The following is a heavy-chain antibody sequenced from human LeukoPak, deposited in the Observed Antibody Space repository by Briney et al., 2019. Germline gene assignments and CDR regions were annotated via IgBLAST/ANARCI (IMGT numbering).Heavy chain of an antibody. CDR2: INSDGSST. CDR1: GFTFSSYW. D-gene: IGHD2-8*01. J-gene: IGHJ4*02. CDR3: ATSRTFDY. Sequence: GGSLRLSCAASGFTFSSYWMHWVRHAQGKGLVWVSRINSDGSSTIYADCVKGRFTIAREKAKNTVYMQMKSLSAEDTAVYYCATSRTFDYWGQGTLVTVSS. V-gene: IGHV3-74*01.